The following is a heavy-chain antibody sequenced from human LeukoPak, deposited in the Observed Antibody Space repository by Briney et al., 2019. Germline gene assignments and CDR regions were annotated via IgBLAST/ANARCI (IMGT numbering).Heavy chain of an antibody. CDR2: VYYKGTT. CDR3: QYFDF. V-gene: IGHV4-59*01. J-gene: IGHJ4*02. CDR1: GGSLNYYY. D-gene: IGHD6-19*01. Sequence: PSEALSLTCTVSGGSLNYYYWTWIRQSPGKGLEWIGYVYYKGTTDYNPSLKSRVTISLDTSKNHFSLNRARVVFGYRSGWEPQYFDFWGQGRLVTVSS.